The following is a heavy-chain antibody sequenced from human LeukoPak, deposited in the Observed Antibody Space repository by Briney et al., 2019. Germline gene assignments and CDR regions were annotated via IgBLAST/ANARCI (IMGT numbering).Heavy chain of an antibody. J-gene: IGHJ5*02. V-gene: IGHV4-59*01. CDR1: GGSISSYY. CDR2: IYYSGST. D-gene: IGHD3-22*01. Sequence: SETLSLTCTVSGGSISSYYWSWIRQPPGKGLEWIGYIYYSGSTNYNPSPKSRVTISVDTSKNQFSLKLSSVTAADTAVYYCARDLYYYDSSGYYYKWFDPWGQGTLVTVSS. CDR3: ARDLYYYDSSGYYYKWFDP.